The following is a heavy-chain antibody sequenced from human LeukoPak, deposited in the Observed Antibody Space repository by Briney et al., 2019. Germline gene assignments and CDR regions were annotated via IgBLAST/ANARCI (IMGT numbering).Heavy chain of an antibody. D-gene: IGHD3-3*01. Sequence: GGSLRLSCVASGFTFSRFNMHWVRQAPGKGLEWVALIWYDGTDTYYADSVKGRFTISRDGSKNTVYLQMNSLRAEDTAFYYCARGFLDFDFWGHGTLVTVSA. V-gene: IGHV3-33*01. CDR2: IWYDGTDT. CDR1: GFTFSRFN. J-gene: IGHJ4*01. CDR3: ARGFLDFDF.